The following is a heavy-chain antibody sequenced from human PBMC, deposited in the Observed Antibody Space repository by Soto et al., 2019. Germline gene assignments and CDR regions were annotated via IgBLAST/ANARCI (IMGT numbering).Heavy chain of an antibody. D-gene: IGHD3-10*01. J-gene: IGHJ6*02. CDR2: ISYDGSNK. V-gene: IGHV3-30-3*01. CDR1: GFTFSTHA. Sequence: GGSLRLSCAASGFTFSTHAMHWVRQAPGKGLEWVAVISYDGSNKYYIDSVKGRFTISRDNSKNTLYLQMNSLRIEDTAVYYCARDFYGSGASSGHYYDMDVWGPGATVTVSS. CDR3: ARDFYGSGASSGHYYDMDV.